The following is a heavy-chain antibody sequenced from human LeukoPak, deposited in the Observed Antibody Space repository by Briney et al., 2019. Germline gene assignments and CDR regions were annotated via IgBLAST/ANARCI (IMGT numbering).Heavy chain of an antibody. V-gene: IGHV3-23*01. J-gene: IGHJ4*02. CDR2: ISGSGGST. CDR3: AKDYYDSSGYYTFDY. D-gene: IGHD3-22*01. CDR1: GFTFSSYA. Sequence: GGSLRLSCAASGFTFSSYAMSWVRQAPGKGLEWVSAISGSGGSTYYADSVKGRFTISRDNSKNTLYLQMNSLRAEDTAVYYCAKDYYDSSGYYTFDYWGQGTLVTVSS.